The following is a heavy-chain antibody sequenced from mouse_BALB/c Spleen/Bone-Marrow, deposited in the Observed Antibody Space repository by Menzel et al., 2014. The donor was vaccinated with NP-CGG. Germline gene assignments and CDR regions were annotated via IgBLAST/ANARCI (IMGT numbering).Heavy chain of an antibody. CDR1: GYTFXSHW. J-gene: IGHJ2*01. Sequence: VQLQQSGAELVKPGASVKLSCKASGYTFXSHWMHWVKLRPGQGFEWIGEINPSNGGTNYNEKFKRKATLTVDKSSSTAYMQLSSLTSEDSAVYYCTIGGFDYWGQGTTLTVSS. CDR2: INPSNGGT. CDR3: TIGGFDY. V-gene: IGHV1S16*01.